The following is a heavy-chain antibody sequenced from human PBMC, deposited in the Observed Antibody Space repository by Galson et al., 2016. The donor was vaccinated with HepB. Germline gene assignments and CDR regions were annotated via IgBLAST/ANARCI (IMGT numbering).Heavy chain of an antibody. J-gene: IGHJ4*02. D-gene: IGHD2-2*03. CDR3: ARHPARGYWYFDH. V-gene: IGHV4-39*01. CDR2: IYYRGGT. Sequence: SETLSLTCTVSGGSISSSSYYWGWIRQSPGKGLEWIGSIYYRGGTYYSPSLKSRDTISVDTSRNQFSLKLTSVTAADTAVYYCARHPARGYWYFDHWGQGTLVTVSP. CDR1: GGSISSSSYY.